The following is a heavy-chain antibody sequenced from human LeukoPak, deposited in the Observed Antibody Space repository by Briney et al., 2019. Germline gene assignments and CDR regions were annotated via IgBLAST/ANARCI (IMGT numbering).Heavy chain of an antibody. J-gene: IGHJ4*02. CDR2: IYSGGNT. D-gene: IGHD6-13*01. Sequence: GGSLRLSCAASGFTVSTNYMSWVRQAPGKGLEWVSIIYSGGNTYYADSVKGRFTISRDNSKNTLYLQMKGLRAEDTAVYYCARFIAAGYYFDYWGQGTLVTVSS. V-gene: IGHV3-53*01. CDR1: GFTVSTNY. CDR3: ARFIAAGYYFDY.